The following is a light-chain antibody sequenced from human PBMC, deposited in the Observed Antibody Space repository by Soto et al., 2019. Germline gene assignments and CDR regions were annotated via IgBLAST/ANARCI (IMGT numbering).Light chain of an antibody. CDR3: QQYGSSQT. V-gene: IGKV3-20*01. J-gene: IGKJ1*01. Sequence: EIVMTQSPATLSVSPGERATLSCRASQSVAGNLAWFQHKPGQAPRLLIYGASSRATGIPDRFSGSGSGTDFTLTISRLEPEDFAVYYCQQYGSSQTFGQGTKV. CDR2: GAS. CDR1: QSVAGN.